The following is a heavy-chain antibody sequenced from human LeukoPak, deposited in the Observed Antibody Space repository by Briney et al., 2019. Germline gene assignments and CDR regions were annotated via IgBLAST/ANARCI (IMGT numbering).Heavy chain of an antibody. J-gene: IGHJ3*02. CDR1: GGSISSYY. Sequence: SETLSLTCTVSGGSISSYYWSWIRQPPGKGLEWIGYIYYSGSTNYNPSLKSRVTISVDTSKDQFSLKLSSVTAADTAVYYCAREKAAAGTTDAFDIWGQGTMVTVSS. V-gene: IGHV4-59*01. D-gene: IGHD6-13*01. CDR2: IYYSGST. CDR3: AREKAAAGTTDAFDI.